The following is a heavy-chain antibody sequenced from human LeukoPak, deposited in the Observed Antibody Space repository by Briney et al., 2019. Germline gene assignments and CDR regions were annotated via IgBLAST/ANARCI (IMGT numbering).Heavy chain of an antibody. J-gene: IGHJ4*02. CDR3: ARPRTHDYNKGGSITRFDF. CDR2: IIPIFGTA. D-gene: IGHD4-11*01. CDR1: GGTFSSYA. Sequence: SVKVSCKASGGTFSSYAISWVRQAPGQGLEWMGGIIPIFGTANYAQKFQGRVTITADESTSTAYMELSSLRSEDTAVYYCARPRTHDYNKGGSITRFDFWGQGTLVTVSS. V-gene: IGHV1-69*13.